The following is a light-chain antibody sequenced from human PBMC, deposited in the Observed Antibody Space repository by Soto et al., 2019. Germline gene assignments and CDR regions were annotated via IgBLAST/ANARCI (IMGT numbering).Light chain of an antibody. CDR1: SGHSSYA. CDR3: QTWGTGIWV. V-gene: IGLV4-69*01. J-gene: IGLJ3*02. CDR2: LNSDGSH. Sequence: QPVLTQSPSASASLGASVKLTRTLSSGHSSYAIAWHQQQPEKGPRYLMKLNSDGSHSKGDGIPDRFSGSSSGAERYLTISGLQSEDEADYYCQTWGTGIWVFGGGTQLTVL.